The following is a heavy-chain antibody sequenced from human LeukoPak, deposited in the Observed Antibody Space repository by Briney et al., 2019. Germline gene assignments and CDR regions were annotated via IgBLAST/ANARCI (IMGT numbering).Heavy chain of an antibody. Sequence: GGSLRLSCAASGFAFSSYWMHWVRQAPGKGLVWVSRINSDGSSTSYADSVKGRFTISRVNAKNTLYLQMNSLRAEDTAVYYCARGGYSGYVPFDYWGQGTLVTVSS. CDR1: GFAFSSYW. V-gene: IGHV3-74*01. CDR2: INSDGSST. CDR3: ARGGYSGYVPFDY. D-gene: IGHD5-12*01. J-gene: IGHJ4*02.